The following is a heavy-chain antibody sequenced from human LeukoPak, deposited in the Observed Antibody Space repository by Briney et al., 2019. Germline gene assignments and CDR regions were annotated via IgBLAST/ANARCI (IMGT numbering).Heavy chain of an antibody. CDR2: ISPDGSNK. D-gene: IGHD2-8*01. CDR3: SNEGGVYLPFAD. J-gene: IGHJ4*02. Sequence: GGSLRLSCAASGFRFDEYALHWVRQAPGKGLEWVAVISPDGSNKYYADSVNGRFTISRDNSKSTFYLQMNTLTVEDTAIYHCSNEGGVYLPFADWGQGTRVTVSS. V-gene: IGHV3-30*18. CDR1: GFRFDEYA.